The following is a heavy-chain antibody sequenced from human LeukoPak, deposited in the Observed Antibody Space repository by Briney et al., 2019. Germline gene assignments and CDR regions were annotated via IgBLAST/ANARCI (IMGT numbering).Heavy chain of an antibody. CDR3: ASHSYGYNH. CDR2: IKQDGSEK. V-gene: IGHV3-7*01. CDR1: GIIITSYW. D-gene: IGHD3-16*01. Sequence: GGSLRLSCAASGIIITSYWMSWVRQTPGKGLEWVANIKQDGSEKNYVDSVKGRFTIFRHNARNSLYLQMNSLRAEDTAVYYCASHSYGYNHWGQGTLVIVSS. J-gene: IGHJ5*02.